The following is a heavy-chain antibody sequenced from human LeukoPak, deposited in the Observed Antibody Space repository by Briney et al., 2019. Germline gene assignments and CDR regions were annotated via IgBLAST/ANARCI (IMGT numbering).Heavy chain of an antibody. CDR1: GGSVSSGGYY. CDR3: ARDAYCGGDCYSLPDY. V-gene: IGHV4-31*03. J-gene: IGHJ4*02. Sequence: SGTLSLTCTVSGGSVSSGGYYWSWIRQHPGKGLEWIGYIYYSGSTYYNPSLKSRVTISVDTSKNQFSLKLSSVTAADTAVYYCARDAYCGGDCYSLPDYWGQGTLVTVSS. D-gene: IGHD2-21*02. CDR2: IYYSGST.